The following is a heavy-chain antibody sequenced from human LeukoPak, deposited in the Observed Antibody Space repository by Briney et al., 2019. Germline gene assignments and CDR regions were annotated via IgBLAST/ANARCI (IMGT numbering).Heavy chain of an antibody. CDR1: VPTFTSYA. CDR3: ARGITLGYMDV. J-gene: IGHJ6*03. D-gene: IGHD5-24*01. CDR2: IIPVFGTA. V-gene: IGHV1-69*05. Sequence: SVKVSCKASVPTFTSYAINWVRQAPGQGLEWMGGIIPVFGTANYAQKFQGRVTITTNESTSTAYMELSSLRSEDTAVYYCARGITLGYMDVWGKGTTVTVSS.